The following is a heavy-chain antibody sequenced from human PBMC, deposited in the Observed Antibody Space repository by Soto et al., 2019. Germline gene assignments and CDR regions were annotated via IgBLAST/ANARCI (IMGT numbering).Heavy chain of an antibody. CDR1: GFTFSSYG. Sequence: GGSLRLSCAASGFTFSSYGMHWVRQAPGKGLEWVAVMSYDGSNKYYADSVKGRFTISRDNSKNTLYLQMNSLRAEDTAVYYCAEDLPVRYDFWSGSYYGMDVWGQGTTVTVSS. CDR3: AEDLPVRYDFWSGSYYGMDV. CDR2: MSYDGSNK. J-gene: IGHJ6*02. V-gene: IGHV3-30*18. D-gene: IGHD3-3*01.